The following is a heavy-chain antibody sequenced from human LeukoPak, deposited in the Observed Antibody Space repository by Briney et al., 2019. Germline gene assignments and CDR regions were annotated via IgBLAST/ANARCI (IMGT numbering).Heavy chain of an antibody. CDR2: ISSSSSYT. Sequence: PGGSLRLSCAASGFTFSSYSMSWIRQAPGKGLEWVSYISSSSSYTNYADSVKGRFTISRDNAKNSLYLQMNSLRAEDTAVYYCAKEGAVTMVRGVRIYNWFDPWGQGTLVTVSS. D-gene: IGHD3-10*01. J-gene: IGHJ5*02. CDR3: AKEGAVTMVRGVRIYNWFDP. V-gene: IGHV3-11*05. CDR1: GFTFSSYS.